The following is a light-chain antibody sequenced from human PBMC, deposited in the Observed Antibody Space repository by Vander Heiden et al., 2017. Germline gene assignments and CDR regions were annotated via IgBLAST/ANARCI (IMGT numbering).Light chain of an antibody. Sequence: QSLLTQPPSASGTPRQRVTISCSGSSSNIGSNTVHWYQQLPGTAPKLLIYSNNQRPSGVPDRFSGSKSGTSASLAISGLQSEDEADYYCAAWDDSLNVVVFGGGTKLNVL. CDR1: SSNIGSNT. V-gene: IGLV1-44*01. CDR3: AAWDDSLNVVV. J-gene: IGLJ2*01. CDR2: SNN.